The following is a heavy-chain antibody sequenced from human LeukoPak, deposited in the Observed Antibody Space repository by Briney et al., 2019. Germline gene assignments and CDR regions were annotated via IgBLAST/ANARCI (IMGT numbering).Heavy chain of an antibody. J-gene: IGHJ4*02. D-gene: IGHD3-3*01. CDR1: GYTFTGYY. V-gene: IGHV1-2*02. Sequence: ASVTVSCTASGYTFTGYYMHWVRQAPGQGLEWMGWINPNSGGTNYAQKLQGRVTMTRDTSISTAYMELSRLRSDDTAVYYCARARITIFGVAIRDFDYWGQGTLVTVSS. CDR3: ARARITIFGVAIRDFDY. CDR2: INPNSGGT.